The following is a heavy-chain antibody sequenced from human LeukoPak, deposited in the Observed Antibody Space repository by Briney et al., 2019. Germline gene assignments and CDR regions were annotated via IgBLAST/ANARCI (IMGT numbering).Heavy chain of an antibody. CDR2: INANNGNT. Sequence: ASVKVSCKASGYTFTGYDIDWVRQATGQGLEWMGWINANNGNTNYAQNLQGRVTMTRDTSTSTAYMDLRSLRSDDTAVYYCARGPIAAAGDYWGQGTLVTVSS. J-gene: IGHJ4*02. V-gene: IGHV1-18*01. CDR3: ARGPIAAAGDY. D-gene: IGHD6-13*01. CDR1: GYTFTGYD.